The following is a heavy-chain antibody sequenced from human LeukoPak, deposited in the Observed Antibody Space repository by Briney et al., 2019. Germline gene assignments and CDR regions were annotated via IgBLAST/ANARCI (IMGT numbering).Heavy chain of an antibody. V-gene: IGHV1-69*04. CDR3: ARDHLYSGSSDDVPGEVDP. CDR2: IIPILAIA. J-gene: IGHJ5*02. D-gene: IGHD1-26*01. Sequence: SVTVSCKASGGTFSSYAISLVRQAPAQGLEWMGRIIPILAIANYAQKFQGRVTITADKSTSTAYMELSSLRSEDTAVYYCARDHLYSGSSDDVPGEVDPWGQGTLVTVSS. CDR1: GGTFSSYA.